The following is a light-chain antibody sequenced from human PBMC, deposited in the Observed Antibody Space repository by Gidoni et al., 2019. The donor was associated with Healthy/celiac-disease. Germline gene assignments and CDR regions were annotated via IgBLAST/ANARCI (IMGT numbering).Light chain of an antibody. CDR2: GAS. J-gene: IGKJ4*01. CDR3: QQCNSWPLT. CDR1: QSVSSN. V-gene: IGKV3-15*01. Sequence: DIVMPQSPAPLSASPGERATLSCRASQSVSSNLAWYQQKPGQAPRLLIYGASTRATGLPARFSGSGSGTEFTLTISSLQSEDFAVYYCQQCNSWPLTFGGGTKVEIK.